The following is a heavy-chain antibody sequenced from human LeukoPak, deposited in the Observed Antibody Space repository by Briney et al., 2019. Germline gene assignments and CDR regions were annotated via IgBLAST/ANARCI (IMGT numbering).Heavy chain of an antibody. CDR3: ARAITMVRGVSWFDP. J-gene: IGHJ5*02. V-gene: IGHV3-13*01. CDR2: IGTAGDT. D-gene: IGHD3-10*01. Sequence: GGSLRLSCAASGFTFSSYDMHWVRQATGKGLEWVSAIGTAGDTYYPGSVKGRFTISRENAKNSLYLQMNSLRAGDTAVYYCARAITMVRGVSWFDPWGQGTLVTVSS. CDR1: GFTFSSYD.